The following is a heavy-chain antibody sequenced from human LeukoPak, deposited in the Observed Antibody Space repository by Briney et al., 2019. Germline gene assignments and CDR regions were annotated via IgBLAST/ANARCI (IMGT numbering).Heavy chain of an antibody. J-gene: IGHJ4*02. V-gene: IGHV1-2*02. CDR2: VNPNDGTT. CDR3: ARDSIAASGCYFDY. D-gene: IGHD6-13*01. CDR1: GYTFTDYH. Sequence: ASVKVSCKTSGYTFTDYHTHWVRQAPGQGPEWMGWVNPNDGTTHYAQKFRGRVTMTRDMSVSTAYMELRSVRSDDTAVYYCARDSIAASGCYFDYWGQGTLVTVSS.